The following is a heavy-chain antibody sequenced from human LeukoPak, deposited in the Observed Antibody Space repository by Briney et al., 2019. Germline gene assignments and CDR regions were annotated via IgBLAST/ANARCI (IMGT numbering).Heavy chain of an antibody. CDR3: ARVGMVRGPYPHDAFDI. V-gene: IGHV4-34*01. D-gene: IGHD3-10*01. Sequence: PSETLSLTCTVSGGSISSYYWSWIRQPPGKGLEWFGEINHSGSTNYNPSLKSRVTISVDTSKNQFSLKLSSVTAADTAVYYCARVGMVRGPYPHDAFDIWGQGTMVTVSS. J-gene: IGHJ3*02. CDR2: INHSGST. CDR1: GGSISSYY.